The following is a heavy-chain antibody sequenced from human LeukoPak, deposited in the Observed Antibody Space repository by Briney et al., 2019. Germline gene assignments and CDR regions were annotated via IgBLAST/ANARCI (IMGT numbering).Heavy chain of an antibody. V-gene: IGHV4-59*01. D-gene: IGHD3-10*01. CDR2: IYYSGST. J-gene: IGHJ5*02. Sequence: SETLSLTCTVSGGSISSYYWSWIRQPPGKGLEWIGYIYYSGSTNYNPSLKSRVTISVDTSKNQFSLKLSSVTAADTAVYYCARESRLEVRGNWFDPWGQGTLVTVSS. CDR1: GGSISSYY. CDR3: ARESRLEVRGNWFDP.